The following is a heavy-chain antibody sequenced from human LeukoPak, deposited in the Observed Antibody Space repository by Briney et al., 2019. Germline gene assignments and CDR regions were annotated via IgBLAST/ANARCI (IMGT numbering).Heavy chain of an antibody. V-gene: IGHV1-18*01. J-gene: IGHJ4*02. CDR2: ISAYNGNT. CDR3: AALGYCSGGSCYSDY. Sequence: ASVKVSCKASGHTFTSYGISWVRQPPGQGLEWMGWISAYNGNTNYAQKLQGRVTMTTDTSTSTAYMELRSLRSDDTAVYYCAALGYCSGGSCYSDYWGQGTLVTVSS. CDR1: GHTFTSYG. D-gene: IGHD2-15*01.